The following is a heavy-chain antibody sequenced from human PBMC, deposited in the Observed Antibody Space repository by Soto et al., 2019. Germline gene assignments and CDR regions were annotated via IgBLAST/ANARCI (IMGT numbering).Heavy chain of an antibody. V-gene: IGHV5-10-1*01. J-gene: IGHJ4*02. Sequence: PGESLKISCKVSGYMLVNYWISWVRQMPGKGLEWMGRIDPSDAYTDYSPSFQGHVTISADKSISTAYLQWSSLEASDTAMHFCARGFEYSTSRAVGDFWGQGTLVTVSS. CDR3: ARGFEYSTSRAVGDF. CDR2: IDPSDAYT. CDR1: GYMLVNYW. D-gene: IGHD6-6*01.